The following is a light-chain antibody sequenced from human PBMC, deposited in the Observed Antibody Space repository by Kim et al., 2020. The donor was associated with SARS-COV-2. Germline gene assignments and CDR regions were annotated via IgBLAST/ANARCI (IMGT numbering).Light chain of an antibody. J-gene: IGLJ3*02. V-gene: IGLV4-69*01. CDR1: SGHSSYA. Sequence: VKRACQRGSGHSSYAIAWHQQQPEKGPRCLKKHNSDGRHGKGDGIPDHFPVSSSGAELYLTITSLQSEDEADYYCQAWGTGVQGVFGGGTQLTV. CDR2: HNSDGRH. CDR3: QAWGTGVQGV.